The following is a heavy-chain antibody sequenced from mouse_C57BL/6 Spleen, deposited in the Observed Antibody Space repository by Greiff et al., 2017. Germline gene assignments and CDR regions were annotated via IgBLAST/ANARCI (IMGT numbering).Heavy chain of an antibody. Sequence: QVQLQQPGAELVKPGASVKLSCKASGYTFTSYWMHWVKQRPGQGLEWIGMIHPNSGSTNYNEKFKSKATLTVDKSSSTAYMQLSSLTSEDSAVYYCARFTTVVGGDAMDDWGQGTSVTVSS. CDR2: IHPNSGST. CDR3: ARFTTVVGGDAMDD. D-gene: IGHD1-1*01. CDR1: GYTFTSYW. V-gene: IGHV1-64*01. J-gene: IGHJ4*01.